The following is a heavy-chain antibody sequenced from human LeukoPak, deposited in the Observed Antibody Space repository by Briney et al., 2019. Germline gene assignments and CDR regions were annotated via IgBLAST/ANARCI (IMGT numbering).Heavy chain of an antibody. J-gene: IGHJ4*02. D-gene: IGHD2-21*01. V-gene: IGHV3-21*01. CDR2: ITGSGSI. CDR3: VRDVIHSYFDI. Sequence: GGSWRLSCVASGFTFTSHSPDWVRQAPGKGLEWVSSITGSGSIQYADPVRGRFTISRDNAKNSLYLQVDGLRAEDTAVYYCVRDVIHSYFDIWGQGILVTVSS. CDR1: GFTFTSHS.